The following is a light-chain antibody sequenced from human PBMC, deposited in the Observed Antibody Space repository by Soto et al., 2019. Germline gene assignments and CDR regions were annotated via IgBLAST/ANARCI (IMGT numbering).Light chain of an antibody. Sequence: DIQMTQSPSSLSASVGDRVTITCQASQDISNYLNWYQQKPGKAPKLLIYDACNLETGVPSRFSGNGSGTDFTCTISSLQPEDIATYYCQQYDNLPRTFGQGTKVEI. CDR2: DAC. V-gene: IGKV1-33*01. J-gene: IGKJ1*01. CDR1: QDISNY. CDR3: QQYDNLPRT.